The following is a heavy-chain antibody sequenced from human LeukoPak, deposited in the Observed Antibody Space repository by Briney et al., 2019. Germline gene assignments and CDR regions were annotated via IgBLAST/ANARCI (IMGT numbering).Heavy chain of an antibody. V-gene: IGHV3-30*02. CDR3: AKDIGRLGATDALDI. CDR2: IWYGGSEK. Sequence: GGSLRLSCAASGFTFSSYGMHWVRQAPGKGLEWVAVIWYGGSEKYYADSVKGRFTISRDNSKDTLYLQMNSLRAEDTAVYYCAKDIGRLGATDALDIWGQGTMVTVSS. D-gene: IGHD1-26*01. CDR1: GFTFSSYG. J-gene: IGHJ3*02.